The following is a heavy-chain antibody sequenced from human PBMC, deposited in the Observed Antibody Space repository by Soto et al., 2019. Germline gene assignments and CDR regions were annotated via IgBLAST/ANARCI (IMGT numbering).Heavy chain of an antibody. CDR3: ARDRYCDLYYYYYGMDV. Sequence: GGSLRLSCAASGFTFSSYSMNWVRQAPGKGLEWVSSISSSSSYIYYADSVKGRFTISRDNAKNSLYLQMNSLRAEDTAVYYCARDRYCDLYYYYYGMDVWGQGTTVTVSS. D-gene: IGHD4-17*01. CDR2: ISSSSSYI. J-gene: IGHJ6*02. CDR1: GFTFSSYS. V-gene: IGHV3-21*01.